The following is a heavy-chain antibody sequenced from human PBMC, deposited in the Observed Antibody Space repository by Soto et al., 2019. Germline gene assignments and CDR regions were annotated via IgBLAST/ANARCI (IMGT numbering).Heavy chain of an antibody. CDR1: GFTFSSYG. D-gene: IGHD3-16*02. V-gene: IGHV3-30*18. CDR3: AKYREYYFDY. Sequence: GGSLRLSCAASGFTFSSYGMHWVRQAPGKGLEWVAVISYDGSNKYYADSVKGRFTISRDNPKNTLYLQMNSLRAEDTAVYYCAKYREYYFDYWGQGTLVTVSS. J-gene: IGHJ4*02. CDR2: ISYDGSNK.